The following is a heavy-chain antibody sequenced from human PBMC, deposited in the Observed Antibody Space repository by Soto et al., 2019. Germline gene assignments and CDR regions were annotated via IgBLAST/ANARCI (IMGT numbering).Heavy chain of an antibody. Sequence: GGSLRLSCAASGFTFSSYAMSWVRQAPGKGLEWVSAISGSGGSTYYADSVKGRFTISRDNSKNTLYLQMNSLRAEDTAVYYCAKGEVAAHYYYGMDVWGQGTTVTVSS. V-gene: IGHV3-23*01. CDR1: GFTFSSYA. CDR3: AKGEVAAHYYYGMDV. J-gene: IGHJ6*02. CDR2: ISGSGGST. D-gene: IGHD2-15*01.